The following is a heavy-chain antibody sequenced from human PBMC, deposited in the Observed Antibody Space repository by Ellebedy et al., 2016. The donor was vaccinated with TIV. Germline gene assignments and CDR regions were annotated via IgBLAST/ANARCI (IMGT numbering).Heavy chain of an antibody. CDR3: AKEYSESPTHQDYYDY. CDR2: LSYDGRNK. V-gene: IGHV3-30*18. D-gene: IGHD1-26*01. CDR1: GFTFSRYG. Sequence: PGGSLRLSCAASGFTFSRYGIHWVRQAPGKGLEWVAVLSYDGRNKYYADSVKGRFTISRDNSKNTLYLQMNSLRAEDTAVYYCAKEYSESPTHQDYYDYWGQGTLVTVSS. J-gene: IGHJ4*02.